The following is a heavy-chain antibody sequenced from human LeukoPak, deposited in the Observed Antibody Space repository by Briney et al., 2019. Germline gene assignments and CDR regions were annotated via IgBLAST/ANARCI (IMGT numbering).Heavy chain of an antibody. CDR1: GFVFSNYN. Sequence: PGGSLRLSCAASGFVFSNYNMHWVRQAPGKGLEYVSAISSNGGSTYYANSVKGRFTISRDNSKNTLYLQMGSLRAEDMAVYYCARVNIYYGMDVWGQGTTVTVSS. V-gene: IGHV3-64*01. CDR2: ISSNGGST. CDR3: ARVNIYYGMDV. J-gene: IGHJ6*02. D-gene: IGHD3-10*02.